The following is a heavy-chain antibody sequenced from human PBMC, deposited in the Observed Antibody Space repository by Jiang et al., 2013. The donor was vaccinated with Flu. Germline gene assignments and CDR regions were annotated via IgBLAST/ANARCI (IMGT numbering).Heavy chain of an antibody. CDR1: GYTFTRFP. V-gene: IGHV1-3*01. Sequence: GAEVKKPGASVKVSCRASGYTFTRFPVHWVHQAPGQRLEWMGWINADSGYTKYSQQFQGRVTITTDTSASTAYMELSSLRSEDTAVYYCARYYYDTSGYFGYFFDYWGQGTLVTVSS. CDR2: INADSGYT. D-gene: IGHD3-22*01. CDR3: ARYYYDTSGYFGYFFDY. J-gene: IGHJ4*02.